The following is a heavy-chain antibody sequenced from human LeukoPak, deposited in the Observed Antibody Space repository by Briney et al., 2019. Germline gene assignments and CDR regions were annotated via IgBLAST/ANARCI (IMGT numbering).Heavy chain of an antibody. J-gene: IGHJ3*02. D-gene: IGHD3-3*01. CDR2: IYYSGST. CDR1: GGSISSYY. Sequence: PSETLSLTCTVSGGSISSYYWSWIRRPPGKGLEWIGYIYYSGSTNYNPSLKSRVTISVDTSKNQFSLKLSSVTAADTAVYYCARGTYYDFWSGPDAFDIWGQGTMVTVSS. V-gene: IGHV4-59*01. CDR3: ARGTYYDFWSGPDAFDI.